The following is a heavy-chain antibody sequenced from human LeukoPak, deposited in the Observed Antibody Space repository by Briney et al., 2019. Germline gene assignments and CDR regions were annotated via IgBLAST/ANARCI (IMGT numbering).Heavy chain of an antibody. Sequence: SETLSLTCTVSGGSISSYYWSWIRQPPGKGLEWIGYIYYSGSTNYNPSLKSRVTISVDTSKNQFSLKLSSATAADTAVYYCARGSSPNDYWGQGTLVTVSS. CDR3: ARGSSPNDY. V-gene: IGHV4-59*01. J-gene: IGHJ4*02. CDR1: GGSISSYY. CDR2: IYYSGST.